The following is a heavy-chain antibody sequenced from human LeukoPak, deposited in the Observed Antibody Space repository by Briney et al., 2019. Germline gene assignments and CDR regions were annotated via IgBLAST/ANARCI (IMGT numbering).Heavy chain of an antibody. CDR1: GGSISGGY. CDR2: VYTSGGT. J-gene: IGHJ4*02. Sequence: SETLSLTCTVSGGSISGGYWSWIRQPPGRGLEWIGYVYTSGGTNYNPSLKSRVTISVDTSKSQFALKLSSVTAADTAVYYCAKSYFDYSTYYSYYFNFWGQGALVTVSS. D-gene: IGHD4-11*01. V-gene: IGHV4-4*09. CDR3: AKSYFDYSTYYSYYFNF.